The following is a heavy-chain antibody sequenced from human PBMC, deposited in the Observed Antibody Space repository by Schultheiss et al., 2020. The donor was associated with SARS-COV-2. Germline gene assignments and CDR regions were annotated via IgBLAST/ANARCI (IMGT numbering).Heavy chain of an antibody. CDR1: GGYISSYY. Sequence: SETLSLTCTVAGGYISSYYWSWIRQPPGKGLEWIGYIYYSGSTNYNPSLKSRVTISVDTSKNQFSLKLSSVTAADTAVYYCARGRGGNSNWYFDLWGRGTLVTVSS. J-gene: IGHJ2*01. D-gene: IGHD4-23*01. CDR2: IYYSGST. V-gene: IGHV4-59*01. CDR3: ARGRGGNSNWYFDL.